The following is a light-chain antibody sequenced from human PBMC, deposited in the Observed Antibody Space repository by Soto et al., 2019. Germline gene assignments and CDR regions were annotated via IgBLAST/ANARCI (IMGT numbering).Light chain of an antibody. CDR2: HAS. J-gene: IGKJ1*01. CDR3: QQYSRYSR. CDR1: QSISTW. Sequence: DIQMTQSPSTLSASVGDRVTITCRASQSISTWLAWYQQKPGKAPKLLIYHASSLESGVPSRFSGSGSGTEFTLTISSLQPDDFATYYCQQYSRYSRFGQGTKVEIK. V-gene: IGKV1-5*01.